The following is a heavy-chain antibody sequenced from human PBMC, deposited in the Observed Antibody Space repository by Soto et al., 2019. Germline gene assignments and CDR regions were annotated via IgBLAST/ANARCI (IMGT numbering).Heavy chain of an antibody. CDR3: ARGGIQLSYAFDY. CDR2: IYTSGST. D-gene: IGHD5-18*01. V-gene: IGHV4-4*07. J-gene: IGHJ4*02. CDR1: GTSVSNYY. Sequence: LSLTCSVSGTSVSNYYWSWIRQPAGKGLEHIGRIYTSGSTSYNPSLKSRVTMSMDTSQTQIYLNLTSVTAADTAVYYCARGGIQLSYAFDYWGQGIQVTVSS.